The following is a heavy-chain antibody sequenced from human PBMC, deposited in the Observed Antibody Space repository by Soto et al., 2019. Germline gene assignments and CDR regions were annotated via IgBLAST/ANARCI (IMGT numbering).Heavy chain of an antibody. CDR3: AKMGDCSSTSCYDVATLEGIIDY. CDR2: ISYDGSNK. J-gene: IGHJ4*02. CDR1: GFTFSSYG. Sequence: QVQLVESGGGVVQPGRSLRLSCAASGFTFSSYGMHWVRQAPGKGLEWVAVISYDGSNKYYADSVKGRFTISRDNSKNTLYLQMNSLRAEDTAVYYCAKMGDCSSTSCYDVATLEGIIDYWGQGTLVTVSS. V-gene: IGHV3-30*18. D-gene: IGHD2-2*01.